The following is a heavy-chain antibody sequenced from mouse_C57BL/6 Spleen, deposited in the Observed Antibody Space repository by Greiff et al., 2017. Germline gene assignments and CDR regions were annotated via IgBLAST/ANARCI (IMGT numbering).Heavy chain of an antibody. CDR1: GYTFTSYW. D-gene: IGHD2-5*01. Sequence: DVQLQESGTVLARPGASVTMSCKTSGYTFTSYWMHWVKQRPGQGLEWIGAIYPGNSDTSYNRKFKGQAKLTAVTSARTAYMKLSNLTNEDSAVYDCTRLNYSNYPWWGQGTLVTVSA. CDR3: TRLNYSNYPW. J-gene: IGHJ3*02. V-gene: IGHV1-5*01. CDR2: IYPGNSDT.